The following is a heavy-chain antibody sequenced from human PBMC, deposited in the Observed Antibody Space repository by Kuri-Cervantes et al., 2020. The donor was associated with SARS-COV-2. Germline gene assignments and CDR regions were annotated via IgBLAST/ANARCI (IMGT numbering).Heavy chain of an antibody. D-gene: IGHD2-2*01. J-gene: IGHJ3*02. V-gene: IGHV1-2*02. CDR2: INPNSGGT. CDR1: GYTFTSYY. CDR3: ARVQDIVVVPAAISRGAFDI. Sequence: ASVKVSCKASGYTFTSYYMHWVRQAPGQGLEWMGWINPNSGGTNYAQKFQGRVTMTRDTSISTAYMELSRLRSDDTAVYYCARVQDIVVVPAAISRGAFDIWGQGTMVTVSS.